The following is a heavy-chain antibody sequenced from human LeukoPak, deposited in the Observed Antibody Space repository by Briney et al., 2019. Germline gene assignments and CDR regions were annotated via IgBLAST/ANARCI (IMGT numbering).Heavy chain of an antibody. CDR1: GFTFSDYY. CDR2: ISRSGSSI. Sequence: GGSLRLSCAASGFTFSDYYMTWIRQAPGKGLEWVSYISRSGSSIYYADSVKGRFTISRDNAKNSLYLQMNSLRAEDTAVYYCARIYGGNSYYFDYWGQGILVTVSS. D-gene: IGHD4-23*01. V-gene: IGHV3-11*04. CDR3: ARIYGGNSYYFDY. J-gene: IGHJ4*02.